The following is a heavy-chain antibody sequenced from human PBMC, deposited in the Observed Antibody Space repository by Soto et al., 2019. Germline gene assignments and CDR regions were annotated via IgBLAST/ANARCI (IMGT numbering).Heavy chain of an antibody. D-gene: IGHD5-18*01. CDR2: IIPIFGTA. J-gene: IGHJ6*02. CDR1: GGTFSSCA. CDR3: AREGGYSYGYSYYYYYYGMDV. V-gene: IGHV1-69*13. Sequence: GASVKVSCKASGGTFSSCAISWVRQAPGQGLEWMGGIIPIFGTANYAQKFQGRVTITADESTSTAYMELSSLRSEDTAVYYCAREGGYSYGYSYYYYYYGMDVWGQGTTVTVSS.